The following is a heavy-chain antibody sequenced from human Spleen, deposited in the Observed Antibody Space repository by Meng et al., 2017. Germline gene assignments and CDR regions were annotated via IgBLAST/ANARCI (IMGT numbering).Heavy chain of an antibody. D-gene: IGHD4-23*01. Sequence: SETLSLTCTVSGGSISSYYWSWIRQPPGKGLEWIGYIYYSGSTNYNPSLKSRVTIFVDTSKSQFSLRLNSVTAADTAVYYCARDRGNLRFDYWGQGTLVTVSS. J-gene: IGHJ4*02. CDR2: IYYSGST. CDR3: ARDRGNLRFDY. V-gene: IGHV4-59*01. CDR1: GGSISSYY.